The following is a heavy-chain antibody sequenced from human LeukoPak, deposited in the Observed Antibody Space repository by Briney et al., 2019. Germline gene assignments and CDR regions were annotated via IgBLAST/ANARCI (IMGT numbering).Heavy chain of an antibody. CDR1: GYTFTDCY. CDR3: ARDYDYVWGSYLYTLDY. J-gene: IGHJ4*02. D-gene: IGHD3-16*02. Sequence: GASVKVSCKASGYTFTDCYVHWVRQAPGQGLEWVGRINPNSGGTNYAQKFQGRVTMTRDTSISTAYMELSRLRSDDAAVYYCARDYDYVWGSYLYTLDYWGRGTLVTVSS. V-gene: IGHV1-2*06. CDR2: INPNSGGT.